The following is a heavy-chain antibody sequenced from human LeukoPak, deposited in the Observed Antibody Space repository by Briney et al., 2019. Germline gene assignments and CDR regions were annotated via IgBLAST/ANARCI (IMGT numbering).Heavy chain of an antibody. J-gene: IGHJ4*02. CDR1: GGSFSGYY. CDR2: INHSGST. V-gene: IGHV4-34*01. CDR3: ARRPPSYYDALTDHYRHGGFDY. Sequence: SETLSLTCAVYGGSFSGYYWSWIRQPPGKGLEWIGEINHSGSTKYNPSLKSRVTISVDTSKNQFSLNLSSVTAADTAVYFCARRPPSYYDALTDHYRHGGFDYWGQGTLVTVSS. D-gene: IGHD3-9*01.